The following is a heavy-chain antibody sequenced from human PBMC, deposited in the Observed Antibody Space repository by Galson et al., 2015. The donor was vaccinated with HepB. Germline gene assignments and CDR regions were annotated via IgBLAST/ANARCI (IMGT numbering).Heavy chain of an antibody. CDR3: ARDTGVGYFDL. J-gene: IGHJ2*01. D-gene: IGHD3-10*01. CDR1: GFTFSDYY. V-gene: IGHV3-11*06. Sequence: SLRLSCAASGFTFSDYYMSWIRQAPGKGLEWVSYISSSSSYTNYADSVKGRFTTSRDNSKNTLYLQMNSLRAEDTAVYYCARDTGVGYFDLWGRGTLVTVSS. CDR2: ISSSSSYT.